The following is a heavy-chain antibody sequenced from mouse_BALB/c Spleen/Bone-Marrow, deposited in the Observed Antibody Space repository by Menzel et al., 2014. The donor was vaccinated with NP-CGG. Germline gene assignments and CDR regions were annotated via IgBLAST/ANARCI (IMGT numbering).Heavy chain of an antibody. CDR3: AREGYASTAWFAY. CDR2: INTYSGNT. V-gene: IGHV1-67*01. D-gene: IGHD1-1*01. CDR1: GYTFTDYA. Sequence: VQLQQSGPELVRPGVSVKISCKGSGYTFTDYAMHLVKQSHAKSLEWIGVINTYSGNTNYNQNFKGKATMTVDKSSSTAFMELARLTYEDSAIYYCAREGYASTAWFAYWGQGTLVTVSA. J-gene: IGHJ3*01.